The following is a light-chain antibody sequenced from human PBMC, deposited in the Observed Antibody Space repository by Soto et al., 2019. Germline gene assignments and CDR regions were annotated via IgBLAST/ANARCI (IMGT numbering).Light chain of an antibody. Sequence: ETGMTQSAATLSVSPGERATLSCRASQSISNNLAWYQQKPGQSPRLIMFRTSTRATGVPARFSGSGSGTEFNITISSLKSEDFAVYYCQQYNNWPRATFGGGTKVDIK. V-gene: IGKV3-15*01. CDR1: QSISNN. CDR3: QQYNNWPRAT. CDR2: RTS. J-gene: IGKJ4*01.